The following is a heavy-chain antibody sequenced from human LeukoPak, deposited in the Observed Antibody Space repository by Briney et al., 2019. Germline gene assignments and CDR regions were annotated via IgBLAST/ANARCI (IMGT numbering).Heavy chain of an antibody. CDR1: GFIFSNNY. J-gene: IGHJ5*01. D-gene: IGHD2-21*02. CDR2: IWPDGSEK. CDR3: AKLKGQVTTWDS. V-gene: IGHV3-7*03. Sequence: GGSLRLSCAAPGFIFSNNYMSWVRQAPGRGLEWLATIWPDGSEKRYVDSLRGRVTISRDNVERSLYLQMNSLRAEDTAVYYCAKLKGQVTTWDSWGLGIRVTVSP.